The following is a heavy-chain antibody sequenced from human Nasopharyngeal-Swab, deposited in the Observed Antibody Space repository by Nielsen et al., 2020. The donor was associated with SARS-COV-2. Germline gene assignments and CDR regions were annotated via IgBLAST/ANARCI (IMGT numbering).Heavy chain of an antibody. V-gene: IGHV3-9*01. CDR2: ISWNSGSI. J-gene: IGHJ3*02. CDR1: GFTFDDYA. CDR3: AKDNEVVAATATSTFDI. D-gene: IGHD2-15*01. Sequence: SLKISCAASGFTFDDYAMHWVRQAPGKGPEWVSGISWNSGSIGYADSVKGRFTISRDNVKNSLYLQMNSLRAEDTALYYCAKDNEVVAATATSTFDIWGQGTMVTVSS.